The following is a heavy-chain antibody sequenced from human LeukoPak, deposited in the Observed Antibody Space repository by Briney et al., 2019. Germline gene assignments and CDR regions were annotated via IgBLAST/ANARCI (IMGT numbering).Heavy chain of an antibody. D-gene: IGHD3-22*01. CDR1: GGSISSGGYY. J-gene: IGHJ4*02. V-gene: IGHV4-31*03. CDR3: AREVGYYYDSSGSQIYFDY. CDR2: IYYSGST. Sequence: SQTLSLTCTVSGGSISSGGYYWSWIRQHPGKGLEWIGYIYYSGSTYYNPSLKSRVTISVDTSKNQISLKLSSVTAADTAVYYCAREVGYYYDSSGSQIYFDYWGQGTLVTVSS.